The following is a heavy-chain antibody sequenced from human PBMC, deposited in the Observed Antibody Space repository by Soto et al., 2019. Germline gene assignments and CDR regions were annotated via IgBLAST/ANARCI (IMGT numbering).Heavy chain of an antibody. CDR3: ARVFGSGPSRAFDI. V-gene: IGHV2-5*02. CDR2: IYWDDDK. CDR1: GFSLTTTDVA. Sequence: QITLRESGPALVTPTQTLTLTCTFSGFSLTTTDVAVGWIRQPPGKALDWVANIYWDDDKYYSPSLRNRLTITKDTSKNQVVLTMTNMDPVDTATYFCARVFGSGPSRAFDIWGQGTMVTVSS. J-gene: IGHJ3*02. D-gene: IGHD3-10*01.